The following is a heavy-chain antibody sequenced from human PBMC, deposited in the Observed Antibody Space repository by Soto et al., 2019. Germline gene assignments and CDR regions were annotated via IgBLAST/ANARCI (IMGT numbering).Heavy chain of an antibody. CDR3: TRVEQWLYIAKY. D-gene: IGHD6-19*01. CDR2: ISDDGSNK. CDR1: GFTFSSFA. J-gene: IGHJ4*02. V-gene: IGHV3-30*04. Sequence: GGSLRLSCAASGFTFSSFAMHWVRQAPGKGLEWVAVISDDGSNKYYADSVKGRFTISRDNSKNTLYLQMNSLRGEDTAVYSCTRVEQWLYIAKYWGQGTLVTVS.